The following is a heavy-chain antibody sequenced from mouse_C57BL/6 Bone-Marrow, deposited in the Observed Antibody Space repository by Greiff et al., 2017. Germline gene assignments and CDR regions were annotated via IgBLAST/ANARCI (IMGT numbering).Heavy chain of an antibody. CDR2: IYPGDGDT. V-gene: IGHV1-82*01. CDR3: ARSCPDYFDY. CDR1: GYAFSSSW. J-gene: IGHJ2*01. Sequence: QVQLKQSGPELVKPGASVKISCKASGYAFSSSWMNWVKQRPGKGLEWIGRIYPGDGDTNYNGKFKGKATLTADKSSSTAYMQLSSLTSEDSAVYFCARSCPDYFDYWGQGTTLTVSS.